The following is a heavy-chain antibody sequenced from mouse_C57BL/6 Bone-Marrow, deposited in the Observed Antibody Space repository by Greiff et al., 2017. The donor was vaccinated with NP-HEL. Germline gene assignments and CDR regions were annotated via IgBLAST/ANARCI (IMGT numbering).Heavy chain of an antibody. CDR2: LTPSRGGP. J-gene: IGHJ3*01. CDR3: ARGGIYYDYAWFAY. D-gene: IGHD2-4*01. Sequence: VQLKESGAELVRPGTSVKVSCKASGYAFTNYLIAWVKQRPGQGLEWIGVLTPSRGGPTSTQKFTCQSTLTADKSSSTAYMQLSSLTSEDSAVYFCARGGIYYDYAWFAYWGQGTLVTVSA. V-gene: IGHV1-54*01. CDR1: GYAFTNYL.